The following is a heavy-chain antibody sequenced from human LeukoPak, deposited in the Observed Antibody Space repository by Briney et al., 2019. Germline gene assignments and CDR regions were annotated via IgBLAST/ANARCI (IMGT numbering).Heavy chain of an antibody. Sequence: GGSLRLSCAASGFTFSDHYMDWVRQAPGKGLEWVGRIRNKANGYTTEYPASVKGRFTISRDDSKDSVYLQMDSLKIEDAAIYYCARVYSSSWSDSYFDYWGQGTLVSVSS. CDR2: IRNKANGYTT. CDR3: ARVYSSSWSDSYFDY. D-gene: IGHD6-13*01. J-gene: IGHJ4*02. CDR1: GFTFSDHY. V-gene: IGHV3-72*01.